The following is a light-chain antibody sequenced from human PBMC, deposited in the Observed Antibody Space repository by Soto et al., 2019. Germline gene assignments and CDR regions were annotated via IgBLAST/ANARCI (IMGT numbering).Light chain of an antibody. Sequence: EIVMTQSPATLSVSPGERATLSCRASQSVGSNLAWYQQKPGQAPRLLIYGASTRATGSPARFSGSGCGTEFTLTISSLQSEDFAIYFYQQYNNWPPDRTFGQGTKVEIK. J-gene: IGKJ1*01. CDR2: GAS. CDR3: QQYNNWPPDRT. V-gene: IGKV3-15*01. CDR1: QSVGSN.